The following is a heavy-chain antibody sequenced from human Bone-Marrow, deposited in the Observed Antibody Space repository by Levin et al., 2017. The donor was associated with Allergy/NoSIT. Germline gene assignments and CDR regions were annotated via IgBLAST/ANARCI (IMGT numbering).Heavy chain of an antibody. Sequence: GASVKVSCKASGYSFTHYAIHWVRQAPGQRLEWMGWINPVNGNTKYSQNFQGRVTITKDTSASTVYVELSSLRSEDTAVYYCAREVIPRGSSRQWLPLEWFDPWGQGTLVTVSS. V-gene: IGHV1-3*01. CDR1: GYSFTHYA. CDR2: INPVNGNT. CDR3: AREVIPRGSSRQWLPLEWFDP. J-gene: IGHJ5*02. D-gene: IGHD5-12*01.